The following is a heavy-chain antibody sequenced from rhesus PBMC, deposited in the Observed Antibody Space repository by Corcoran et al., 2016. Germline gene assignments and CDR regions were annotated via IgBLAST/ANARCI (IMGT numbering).Heavy chain of an antibody. D-gene: IGHD3-16*01. V-gene: IGHV4-93*02. J-gene: IGHJ3*01. CDR2: IYGSGGST. CDR3: ARGRVYSGRVGAFDF. Sequence: QVQLQESGPAVVKPSETLSLTCAVSGGSISSTNWWSWIRQSPGKGLEWIGVIYGSGGSTEYNPSLKRRVTISIDTSKNQFSLKLSSVTPAYTAVYYCARGRVYSGRVGAFDFWGQGLRVTVSS. CDR1: GGSISSTNW.